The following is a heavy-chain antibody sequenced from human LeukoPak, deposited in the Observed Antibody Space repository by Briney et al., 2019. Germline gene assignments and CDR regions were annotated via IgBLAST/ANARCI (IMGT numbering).Heavy chain of an antibody. CDR3: ARVVTDNIAEGNYFDY. J-gene: IGHJ4*02. D-gene: IGHD2/OR15-2a*01. Sequence: ASVKVSCKASGYTFTNYYMHWVRQAPGQGLEWMGIINPSGGSTSYAQKFQGRVTMTRDTSTSTVYMELSSLRSEDTAVYYCARVVTDNIAEGNYFDYWGQGTLVTVSS. V-gene: IGHV1-46*01. CDR2: INPSGGST. CDR1: GYTFTNYY.